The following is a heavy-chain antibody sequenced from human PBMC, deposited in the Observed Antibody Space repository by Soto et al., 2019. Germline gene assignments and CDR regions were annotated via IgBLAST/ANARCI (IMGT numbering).Heavy chain of an antibody. CDR3: ARGGSGDAFDM. V-gene: IGHV1-46*03. Sequence: QVQLMQSGTEVKKPGASVNLSCKASGYTFASYFIHWVRQAPGQGLEWMGIIHPIGPSTTYARKLRGRVSMTRDTSTSTVYLELSSLRSEDTAVYYCARGGSGDAFDMWGQGTMVIVSS. CDR1: GYTFASYF. D-gene: IGHD6-25*01. CDR2: IHPIGPST. J-gene: IGHJ3*02.